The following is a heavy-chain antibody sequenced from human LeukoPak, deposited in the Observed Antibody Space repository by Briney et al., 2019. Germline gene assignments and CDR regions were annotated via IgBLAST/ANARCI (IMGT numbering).Heavy chain of an antibody. V-gene: IGHV4-34*01. CDR3: ARGASFDY. J-gene: IGHJ4*02. Sequence: SETLSLTCAVYGGSFSGNYWSWIRQPPGKGLEWIGEINHRGSTNYNPSLKSRVTISVDTSKKQISLKLSSVTAADTAVYYCARGASFDYWGQGTLVTVSS. CDR1: GGSFSGNY. CDR2: INHRGST.